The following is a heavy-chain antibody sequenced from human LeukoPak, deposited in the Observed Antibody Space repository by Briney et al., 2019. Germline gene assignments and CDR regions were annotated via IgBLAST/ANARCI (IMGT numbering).Heavy chain of an antibody. Sequence: ASVKVSCKASGYTFTSYDINWVRQATGQGLEWMGWISAYNGNTNYAQKLQGRVTMTTDTSTSTAYMELRSLRSDDTAVYYCARDRYSSSWYQPFDYWGQGTLVTVSS. CDR1: GYTFTSYD. CDR3: ARDRYSSSWYQPFDY. J-gene: IGHJ4*02. CDR2: ISAYNGNT. V-gene: IGHV1-18*01. D-gene: IGHD6-13*01.